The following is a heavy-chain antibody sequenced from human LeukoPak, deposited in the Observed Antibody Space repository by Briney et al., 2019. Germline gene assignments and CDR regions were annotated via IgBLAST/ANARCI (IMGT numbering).Heavy chain of an antibody. Sequence: PGGSLRLSCAASGFTFSSYGMHWVRQAPGKGLEWVAFIRYDGSNKYYADSVKGRFTISRDNPKNTLYLQMNSLRAEDTAVYYCEKPLLSSGSMPSYWGQGTLVTVSS. CDR2: IRYDGSNK. CDR1: GFTFSSYG. V-gene: IGHV3-30*02. CDR3: EKPLLSSGSMPSY. J-gene: IGHJ4*02. D-gene: IGHD3-10*01.